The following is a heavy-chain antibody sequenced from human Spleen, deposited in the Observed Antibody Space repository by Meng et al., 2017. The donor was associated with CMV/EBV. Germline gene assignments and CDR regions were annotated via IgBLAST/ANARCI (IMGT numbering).Heavy chain of an antibody. CDR1: GGSITSYY. V-gene: IGHV4-59*01. CDR2: IYYSGST. CDR3: ARIYCSSTSCGWFDP. J-gene: IGHJ5*02. Sequence: SETLSLTCTVSGGSITSYYWSWIRQPPGKGLEWIGYIYYSGSTSYNSSLKSRVTISKDTSKNQFSLILTSVTAADTAVYYCARIYCSSTSCGWFDPWGQGTLVTVSS. D-gene: IGHD2-2*01.